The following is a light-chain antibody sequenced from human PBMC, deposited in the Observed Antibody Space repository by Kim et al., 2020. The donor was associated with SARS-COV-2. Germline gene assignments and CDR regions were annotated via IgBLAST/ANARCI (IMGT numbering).Light chain of an antibody. Sequence: SVSQGERATLSCRASQSVSNNVAWYQQKPGQAPRLLIYGASTRATGIPARFSGSGSGTEFTLTISSLQSEDFAVYYCQHYNNWPSFGQGTRLEIK. CDR2: GAS. CDR3: QHYNNWPS. V-gene: IGKV3-15*01. J-gene: IGKJ5*01. CDR1: QSVSNN.